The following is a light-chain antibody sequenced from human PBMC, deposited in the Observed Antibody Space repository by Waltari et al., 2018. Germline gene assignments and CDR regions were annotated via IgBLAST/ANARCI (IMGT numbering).Light chain of an antibody. Sequence: DIKMTQSPSSKPASVGDRVTITCQASQHMNNHSGWYKQKPGKAPTLLINEASNLEPGVPSRFSGSGSGTDFTFTIRSLQPEDFATYYCQQYETLPLTFGGGTEVAI. CDR2: EAS. CDR3: QQYETLPLT. CDR1: QHMNNH. J-gene: IGKJ4*01. V-gene: IGKV1-33*01.